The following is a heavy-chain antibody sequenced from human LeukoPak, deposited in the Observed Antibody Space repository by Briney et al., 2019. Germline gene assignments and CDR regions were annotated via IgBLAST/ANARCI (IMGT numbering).Heavy chain of an antibody. J-gene: IGHJ4*02. CDR2: ISSSGSTI. CDR3: ARGGSTTTVDTLLDY. CDR1: GFTFSDYY. D-gene: IGHD4-23*01. Sequence: WGSLRLSCAVSGFTFSDYYMSWIRQAPGKGLEWVSYISSSGSTIRYADSVKGRFTISRDNAKKSLYLQMSSLRAEDTAVYYCARGGSTTTVDTLLDYWGQGTLVTVSS. V-gene: IGHV3-11*01.